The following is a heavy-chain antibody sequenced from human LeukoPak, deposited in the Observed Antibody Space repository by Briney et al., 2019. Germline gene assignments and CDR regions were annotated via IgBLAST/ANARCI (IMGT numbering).Heavy chain of an antibody. CDR3: ARGGEYSSSSAEYDRFDP. CDR2: IDKHGNS. J-gene: IGHJ5*02. D-gene: IGHD6-6*01. V-gene: IGHV4-31*11. CDR1: GASISSGDYY. Sequence: PSETLSLTCAVSGASISSGDYYWNWIWQHPGKGLEWIGYIDKHGNSDNNPSLQSRVTISVDTSKNQFSLKLSSVTAADTAVYYCARGGEYSSSSAEYDRFDPWGQGTLVTVSS.